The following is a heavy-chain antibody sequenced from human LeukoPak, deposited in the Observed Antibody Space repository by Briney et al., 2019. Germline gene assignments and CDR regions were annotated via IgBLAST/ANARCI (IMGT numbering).Heavy chain of an antibody. D-gene: IGHD7-27*01. V-gene: IGHV1-8*01. CDR2: MSPNSGDT. Sequence: ASVKVSCKASGYTFTSYDFNWVRQATGQRPEWMGWMSPNSGDTGYAQKFQDRVTMTRNTSISTAYMELSSLGSDDTAVYYCARGPPNWGYDYWGPGTLVTVSS. J-gene: IGHJ4*02. CDR3: ARGPPNWGYDY. CDR1: GYTFTSYD.